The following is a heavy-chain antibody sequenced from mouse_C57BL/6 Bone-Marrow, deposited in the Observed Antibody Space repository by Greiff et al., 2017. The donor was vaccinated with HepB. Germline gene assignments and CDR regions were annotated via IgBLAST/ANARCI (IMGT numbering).Heavy chain of an antibody. D-gene: IGHD1-1*01. CDR1: GFTFSSYG. V-gene: IGHV5-6*01. Sequence: EVQGVESGGDLVKPGGSLKLSCAASGFTFSSYGMSWVRQTPDKRLEWVATISSGGSYTYYPDSVKGRFTISRDNAKNTLYLQMSSLKSEDTAMYYCARPYYYGPYAMDYWGQGTSVTVSS. CDR2: ISSGGSYT. CDR3: ARPYYYGPYAMDY. J-gene: IGHJ4*01.